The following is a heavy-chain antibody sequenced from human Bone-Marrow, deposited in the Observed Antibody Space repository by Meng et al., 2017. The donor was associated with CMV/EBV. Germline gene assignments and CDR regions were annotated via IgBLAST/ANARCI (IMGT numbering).Heavy chain of an antibody. Sequence: GESLKISCTASGFTFSDYWMHWVRQTPGKGLLWVSRIKGDGSHTIYGDSVKGRFTISRDNAKNTLYLQMNTLRVEDTAVYYCVRDGHSWNFDYWGEGALGTSSS. J-gene: IGHJ4*02. V-gene: IGHV3-74*01. CDR2: IKGDGSHT. D-gene: IGHD6-13*01. CDR3: VRDGHSWNFDY. CDR1: GFTFSDYW.